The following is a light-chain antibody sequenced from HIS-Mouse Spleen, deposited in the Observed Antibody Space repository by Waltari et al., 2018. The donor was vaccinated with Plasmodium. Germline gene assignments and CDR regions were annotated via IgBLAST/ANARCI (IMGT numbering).Light chain of an antibody. CDR3: SSYTSSSTLDV. CDR2: EVS. Sequence: QSALTQPASVSGSPGQSITISCTGTSSDVGGYNYVSWYQQHPGKAPKCMIYEVSNRPSGVSKRFAGSKSGNTASLTISGLQAEDEADYYCSSYTSSSTLDVFGTGTKVTVL. J-gene: IGLJ1*01. CDR1: SSDVGGYNY. V-gene: IGLV2-14*01.